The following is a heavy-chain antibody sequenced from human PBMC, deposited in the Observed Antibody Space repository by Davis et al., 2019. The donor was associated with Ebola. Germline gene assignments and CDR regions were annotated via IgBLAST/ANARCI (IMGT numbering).Heavy chain of an antibody. CDR1: DASISGHY. Sequence: PSETLSLTCTVSDASISGHYWNWIRQPPGKGLEWIGYVFHSGTTNYNPSLKSRVTMTVDKSKNQFSLKVSSVTAADTAVYYCARMVEWATILDSWGQGAPVTVSS. CDR3: ARMVEWATILDS. CDR2: VFHSGTT. D-gene: IGHD5-24*01. V-gene: IGHV4-59*11. J-gene: IGHJ4*02.